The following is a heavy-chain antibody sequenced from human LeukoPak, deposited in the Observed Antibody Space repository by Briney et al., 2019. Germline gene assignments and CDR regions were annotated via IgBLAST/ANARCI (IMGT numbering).Heavy chain of an antibody. CDR3: ARVKIAAAGRGYFDF. V-gene: IGHV3-30-3*01. CDR1: GFTFSSYA. Sequence: GGSLRLSCAASGFTFSSYAMHWVRQAPGKGLEWVAVISYDGSNKYYADSVKGRFTISRDNSKNTLYLQMNSLGAEDTAVYYCARVKIAAAGRGYFDFWGQGTLVTVSS. CDR2: ISYDGSNK. J-gene: IGHJ4*02. D-gene: IGHD6-13*01.